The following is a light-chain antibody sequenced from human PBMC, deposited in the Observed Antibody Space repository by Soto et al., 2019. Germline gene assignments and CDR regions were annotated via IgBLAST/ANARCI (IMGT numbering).Light chain of an antibody. Sequence: QSALTQPASVSGSPGQSITISCTGTSSDVGAYGYVSWYQQHPGKAPKLMIYEVSYRPSGVSNRFSGSKSGNAASLTISGLQAEDEADYYCSSYTTSSTVEFGGGTKLTVL. V-gene: IGLV2-14*01. CDR1: SSDVGAYGY. J-gene: IGLJ2*01. CDR2: EVS. CDR3: SSYTTSSTVE.